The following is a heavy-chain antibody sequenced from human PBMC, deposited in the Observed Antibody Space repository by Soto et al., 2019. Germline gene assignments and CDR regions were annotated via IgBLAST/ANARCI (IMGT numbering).Heavy chain of an antibody. CDR2: ISSSSSYI. D-gene: IGHD1-7*01. V-gene: IGHV3-21*01. Sequence: EVQLVESGGGLVKPGGSLRLSCAASGFTFSSYSMNWVRQAPGKGLEWVSSISSSSSYIYYADSVKGRFTISRDNAKNSLYLQMNRLRAEDTAVYYCAREGYNWNYKGDYWGQGTLVTVSS. J-gene: IGHJ4*02. CDR3: AREGYNWNYKGDY. CDR1: GFTFSSYS.